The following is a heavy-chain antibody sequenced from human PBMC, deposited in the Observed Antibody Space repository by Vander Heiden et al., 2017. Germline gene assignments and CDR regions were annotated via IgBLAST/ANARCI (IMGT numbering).Heavy chain of an antibody. V-gene: IGHV3-23*01. CDR2: ISGSGGST. CDR3: AKDSSSTNYYYGMDI. CDR1: GFPLPGYV. J-gene: IGHJ6*02. Sequence: EVQLLESGGGLVQPGGSLRLSCAASGFPLPGYVMSWVRQGPGKGLEWVSGISGSGGSTYYADSVEGRFTISRDNSKNTLYLQMNSLRAEDTAIYYCAKDSSSTNYYYGMDIWGQGTTVTVSS.